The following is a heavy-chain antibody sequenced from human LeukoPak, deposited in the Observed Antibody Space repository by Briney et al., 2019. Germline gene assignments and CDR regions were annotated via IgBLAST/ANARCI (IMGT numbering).Heavy chain of an antibody. Sequence: ASVKVSCKASGYTFTGYYMHWVRQAPGQGLEWMGWINPYSGGTNYAQKFQGRVTMTRDTSISTAYMELSRLRSDDTAVYYCARDERYDSSGYPFDYWGRGTLVTVSS. D-gene: IGHD3-22*01. CDR3: ARDERYDSSGYPFDY. CDR1: GYTFTGYY. V-gene: IGHV1-2*02. J-gene: IGHJ4*02. CDR2: INPYSGGT.